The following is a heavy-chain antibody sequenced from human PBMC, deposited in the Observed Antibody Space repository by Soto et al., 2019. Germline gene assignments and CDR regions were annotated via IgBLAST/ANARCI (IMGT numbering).Heavy chain of an antibody. CDR1: GFVFSHYG. CDR2: ISYDGKTS. J-gene: IGHJ4*02. Sequence: QVQLVESGGGVVQPGRSLRLSCAASGFVFSHYGMHWVRQAPGKGLEWVATISYDGKTSHYADSVQGRFTVSRDEPTNTLSLAMNNLRVXXXXXXXXAXXFQRCGDFSADSWGQGVLVFVSS. V-gene: IGHV3-33*05. CDR3: AXXFQRCGDFSADS.